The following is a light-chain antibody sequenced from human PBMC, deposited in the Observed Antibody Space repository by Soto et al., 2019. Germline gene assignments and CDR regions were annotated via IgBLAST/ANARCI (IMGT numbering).Light chain of an antibody. V-gene: IGLV2-8*01. J-gene: IGLJ3*02. CDR2: EVT. CDR1: SSDLRDSDF. CDR3: SSYADFNNVL. Sequence: QSALTQPPSASGSPGQSVTISCTGTSSDLRDSDFISWYQLYPGKAPKLMIYEVTTRPSGVPDRFSGSKSVNMAYLTVSGLQAEDEAEYYCSSYADFNNVLFGGGTKLTVL.